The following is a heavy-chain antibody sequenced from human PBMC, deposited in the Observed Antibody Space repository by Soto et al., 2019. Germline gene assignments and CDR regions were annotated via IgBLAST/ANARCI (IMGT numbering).Heavy chain of an antibody. Sequence: QVQLVQSGAEVKKPGSSVKVSCKASGGTFSSYAISWVRQAPGQGLEWMGGIIPIFGTANYAQKFQGRVTCTTDQSTRTAYFELSSLRSESTAVYYCARNCISTSFYPYYYYGMDVWGQGTTVAVAS. J-gene: IGHJ6*02. D-gene: IGHD2-2*01. CDR2: IIPIFGTA. V-gene: IGHV1-69*05. CDR1: GGTFSSYA. CDR3: ARNCISTSFYPYYYYGMDV.